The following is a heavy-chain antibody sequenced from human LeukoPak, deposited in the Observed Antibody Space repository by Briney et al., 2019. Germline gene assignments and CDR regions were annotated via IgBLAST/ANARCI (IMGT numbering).Heavy chain of an antibody. Sequence: GGSLRLSCAASGFTFSSYSMNWVRQAPGKGLEWVSSISSSSSYIYYADSVKGRFTISRDNAKNSLYLQMNSLRAEDTAVYYCASLYYYDSSGYPGFDYWGQGTLVTVSS. J-gene: IGHJ4*02. CDR2: ISSSSSYI. D-gene: IGHD3-22*01. V-gene: IGHV3-21*01. CDR1: GFTFSSYS. CDR3: ASLYYYDSSGYPGFDY.